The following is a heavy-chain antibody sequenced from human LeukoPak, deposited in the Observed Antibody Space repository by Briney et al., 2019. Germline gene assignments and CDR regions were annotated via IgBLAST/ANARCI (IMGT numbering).Heavy chain of an antibody. CDR3: ARVLSGSSLGFFDC. Sequence: ASVKVSCKASGYTFTGYSMHWVRQAPGQGLEWMARINPNSGGTNYAQKFQGRVTMTRDTSISTAYMALSRLRSDDTAVYYCARVLSGSSLGFFDCWGQGTLVTVSS. V-gene: IGHV1-2*06. CDR2: INPNSGGT. J-gene: IGHJ4*02. CDR1: GYTFTGYS. D-gene: IGHD1-26*01.